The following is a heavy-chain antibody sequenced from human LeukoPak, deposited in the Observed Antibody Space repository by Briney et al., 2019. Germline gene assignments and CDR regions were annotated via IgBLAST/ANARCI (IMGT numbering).Heavy chain of an antibody. CDR1: GFTFGDYA. CDR3: TRERPLKWGGPFDY. V-gene: IGHV3-49*04. CDR2: IRSKAYGGTT. D-gene: IGHD7-27*01. Sequence: GGSLRLSCTASGFTFGDYAMSWVRQAPGKGLEWVGFIRSKAYGGTTEYAASVKGRFTISRDDSKSIAYLQMNSLKTEDTAVYYCTRERPLKWGGPFDYWGQGTLVTVSS. J-gene: IGHJ4*02.